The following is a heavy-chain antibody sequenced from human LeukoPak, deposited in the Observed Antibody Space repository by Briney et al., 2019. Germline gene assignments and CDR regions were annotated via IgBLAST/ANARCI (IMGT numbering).Heavy chain of an antibody. J-gene: IGHJ4*02. V-gene: IGHV4-34*01. CDR1: GGSLSDSY. CDR3: ARGPTRIFDY. Sequence: SETLSLTCAIYGGSLSDSYRRWIRQPPGRGLEWIGEVYHTGSTNYNPSLKTRVTISVDTSKNQFSLEVTSVTAADTAVYYCARGPTRIFDYWGQGILVTVSS. CDR2: VYHTGST.